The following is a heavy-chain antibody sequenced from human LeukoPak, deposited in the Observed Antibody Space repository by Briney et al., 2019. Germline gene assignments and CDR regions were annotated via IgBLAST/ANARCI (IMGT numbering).Heavy chain of an antibody. CDR2: INSDGSWT. CDR3: ARDQSDFWRSYYYYGMDV. Sequence: PGGSLRLSCAASGNYWMHWVRQVPGKGLVWVSHINSDGSWTSYADSVKGRFTISRDNSKNTLYLQMNSLRAEDTAVYYCARDQSDFWRSYYYYGMDVWGQGTTVTVSS. D-gene: IGHD3-3*01. J-gene: IGHJ6*02. V-gene: IGHV3-74*01. CDR1: GNYW.